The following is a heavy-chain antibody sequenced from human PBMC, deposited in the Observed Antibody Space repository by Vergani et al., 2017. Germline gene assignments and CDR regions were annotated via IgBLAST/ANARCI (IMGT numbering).Heavy chain of an antibody. CDR3: VKGHWGSSGWYGNYYYYYGMDV. CDR1: GFTFSSYA. J-gene: IGHJ6*02. CDR2: ISSNGGST. V-gene: IGHV3-64D*06. Sequence: EVQLVESGGGLVQPGGSLRLSCSASGFTFSSYAMHWVRQAPGKGLEYVSAISSNGGSTYYADSVKGRFTISRDNSKNTLYLQMSSLRAEDTAVYYCVKGHWGSSGWYGNYYYYYGMDVWGQGTTVTVSS. D-gene: IGHD6-19*01.